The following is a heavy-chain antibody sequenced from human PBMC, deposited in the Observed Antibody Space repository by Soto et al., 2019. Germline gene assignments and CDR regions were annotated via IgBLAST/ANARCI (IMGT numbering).Heavy chain of an antibody. V-gene: IGHV4-30-2*01. CDR3: AASLSTQDYDSSGYYTDFDS. Sequence: HLQLQESGSGLVKPSQTLSLTCDVSGDSIRSSGSSWNWIRQQPGKALEWIGFTYHSGSTYYNPSHERRVTISVDRAKNHVSLKPKSVTAADRAVYYCAASLSTQDYDSSGYYTDFDSWGQWIMFTVAS. CDR1: GDSIRSSGSS. D-gene: IGHD3-22*01. J-gene: IGHJ3*02. CDR2: TYHSGST.